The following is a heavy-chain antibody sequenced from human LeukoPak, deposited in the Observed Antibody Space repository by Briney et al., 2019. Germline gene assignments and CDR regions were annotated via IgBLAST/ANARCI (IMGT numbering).Heavy chain of an antibody. CDR2: INPNSGGT. Sequence: GASVKVSCRASGYTFTGYYMHWVRQAPGQGLEWMGWINPNSGGTNYAQQFKGRVTMTRDTSISTAYMELRRLRSDDTAVYYCARDTKKTYYYDRSGYAETSQQDDWSEGTLATVSS. CDR3: ARDTKKTYYYDRSGYAETSQQDD. CDR1: GYTFTGYY. V-gene: IGHV1-2*02. J-gene: IGHJ4*01. D-gene: IGHD3-22*01.